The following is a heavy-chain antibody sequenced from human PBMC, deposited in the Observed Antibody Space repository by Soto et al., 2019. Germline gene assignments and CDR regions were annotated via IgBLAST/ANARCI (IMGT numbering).Heavy chain of an antibody. CDR1: GGSISTGGYF. CDR2: IYYSGST. V-gene: IGHV4-31*03. J-gene: IGHJ4*02. D-gene: IGHD2-2*01. Sequence: QVQLQESGPGLVKPSQTLSLTCTVSGGSISTGGYFWSWIRQHPGKGLEWIGYIYYSGSTYYNPSLKSRVTISLATSKNQFSLTLSSLTAADTAVYYCARAGVLVPAAMTYIDYWGQGTLVTVSS. CDR3: ARAGVLVPAAMTYIDY.